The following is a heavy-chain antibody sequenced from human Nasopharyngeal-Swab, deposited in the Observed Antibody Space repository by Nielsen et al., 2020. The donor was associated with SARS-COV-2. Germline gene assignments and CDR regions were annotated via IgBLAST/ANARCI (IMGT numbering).Heavy chain of an antibody. Sequence: GESLKISCAASGFTFSSYWMHWVRQAPGKGLVWVSRINSDGSSTSNADSVKGRFTISRDNAKNTLYLQMNSLRAEDTALYYCAKDMRRYCSSTSCYGVDYWGQGTLVTVSS. CDR1: GFTFSSYW. D-gene: IGHD2-2*01. CDR3: AKDMRRYCSSTSCYGVDY. V-gene: IGHV3-74*01. J-gene: IGHJ4*02. CDR2: INSDGSST.